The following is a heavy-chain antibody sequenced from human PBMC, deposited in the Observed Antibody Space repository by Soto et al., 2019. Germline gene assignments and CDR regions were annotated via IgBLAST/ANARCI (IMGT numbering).Heavy chain of an antibody. Sequence: QVQLQQWGAGPLRPLETLSLTCGVSGGSFSGYYWAWIRQSPGKGLGWIGEINDRGSINYNPSLKSRVSISVDTSKNDYSLSLRSVTAADTAVYYCARESHDILTGPPWVWYFDLWGRGTLVTVSS. CDR1: GGSFSGYY. V-gene: IGHV4-34*01. CDR3: ARESHDILTGPPWVWYFDL. CDR2: INDRGSI. J-gene: IGHJ2*01. D-gene: IGHD3-9*01.